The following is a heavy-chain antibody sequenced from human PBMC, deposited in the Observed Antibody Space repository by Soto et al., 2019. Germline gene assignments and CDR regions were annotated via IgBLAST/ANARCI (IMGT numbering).Heavy chain of an antibody. CDR1: GFTFSSYA. CDR3: ARDLGSGSYGDYYYGMDV. Sequence: QVQLVESGGGVVQPGRSLRLSCAASGFTFSSYAMHWVRQAPGKGLEWVAVISYDGSNKYYADSVKGRFTISRDNSKNTLYLQMNSLRAEDTAVYYCARDLGSGSYGDYYYGMDVWGQGTTVTVSS. J-gene: IGHJ6*02. V-gene: IGHV3-30-3*01. D-gene: IGHD3-10*01. CDR2: ISYDGSNK.